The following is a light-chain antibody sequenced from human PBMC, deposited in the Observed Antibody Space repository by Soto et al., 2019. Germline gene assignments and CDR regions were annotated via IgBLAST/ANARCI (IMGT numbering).Light chain of an antibody. CDR1: QSISTK. CDR3: QQGHNWPLT. J-gene: IGKJ2*01. Sequence: EIVMTQSPATLSVSPGERATLSCRASQSISTKLAWYQQKPGQPPRLLIYSASTRATGVPARFTGSGSGSDFTLTISGLQSEDFAVYYCQQGHNWPLTFGQGTRVEI. V-gene: IGKV3-15*01. CDR2: SAS.